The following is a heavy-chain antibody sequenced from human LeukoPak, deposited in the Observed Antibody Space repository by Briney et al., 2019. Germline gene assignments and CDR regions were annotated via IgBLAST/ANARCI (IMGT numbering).Heavy chain of an antibody. CDR1: GFTFSSYS. CDR3: AKDIAAGVVA. D-gene: IGHD6-13*01. CDR2: ISSSSSYI. J-gene: IGHJ5*02. Sequence: PGGSLRLSCAASGFTFSSYSMNWVRQAPGKGLEWVSSISSSSSYIYYADSVKGRFTISRDNAKNSLYLQMNSLRAEDTALYYCAKDIAAGVVAWGQGTLVTVSS. V-gene: IGHV3-21*04.